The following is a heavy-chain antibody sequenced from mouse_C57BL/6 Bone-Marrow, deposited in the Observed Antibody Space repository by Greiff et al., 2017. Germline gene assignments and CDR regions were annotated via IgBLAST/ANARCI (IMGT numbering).Heavy chain of an antibody. CDR3: ARSGAWAGFAY. Sequence: QVQLQQSGAELVRPGTSVKMSCKASGYTFTNYWIGWAKQRPGHGLEWIGDIYPGGGYTNYNEKFKGKATLTADKSSSTAYMQFSNLTSEDSAIYYCARSGAWAGFAYWGQGTLVTVSA. D-gene: IGHD3-2*02. V-gene: IGHV1-63*01. J-gene: IGHJ3*01. CDR2: IYPGGGYT. CDR1: GYTFTNYW.